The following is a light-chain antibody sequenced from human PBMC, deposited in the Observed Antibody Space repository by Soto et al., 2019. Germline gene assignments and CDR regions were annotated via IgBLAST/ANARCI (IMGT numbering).Light chain of an antibody. Sequence: EIVLTQSPGTLSLSPGERATLSCRASQRVTSCCLAWYQQKPGQPPRLLINGASSRATGIPDRFTASGSGTYFSLTISRLEPEDFAVYYCQRYGTSPPFTFGGGTRVEIK. J-gene: IGKJ4*01. CDR3: QRYGTSPPFT. V-gene: IGKV3-20*01. CDR1: QRVTSCC. CDR2: GAS.